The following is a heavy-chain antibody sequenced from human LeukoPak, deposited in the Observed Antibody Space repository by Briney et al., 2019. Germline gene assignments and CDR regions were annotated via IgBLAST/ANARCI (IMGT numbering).Heavy chain of an antibody. CDR2: INPNSGGT. Sequence: ASVKVSCKASGYTFTGYYMHWVRQAPGQGLEWMGWINPNSGGTNYAQKFQGRVTMTRDTPISTAYMELSRLRSDDTAVYYCARTAGYYYGMDVWGQGTTVTVSS. J-gene: IGHJ6*02. V-gene: IGHV1-2*02. D-gene: IGHD3-3*01. CDR1: GYTFTGYY. CDR3: ARTAGYYYGMDV.